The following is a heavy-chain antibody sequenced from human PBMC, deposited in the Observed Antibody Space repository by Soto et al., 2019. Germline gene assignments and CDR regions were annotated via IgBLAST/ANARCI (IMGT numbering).Heavy chain of an antibody. Sequence: QVQLVESGGGVVQPGRSLRLSCAASGFTFSSYGMHWVRQAPGKGLEWVAVIWYDGSNKYYADSVKGRFTISRDNSKNTXXLHMNSLRAEDTAVYYCARGHSSAYYYYYYYGMDVWGQGTTVTVSS. V-gene: IGHV3-33*01. CDR3: ARGHSSAYYYYYYYGMDV. CDR1: GFTFSSYG. CDR2: IWYDGSNK. J-gene: IGHJ6*02. D-gene: IGHD3-16*01.